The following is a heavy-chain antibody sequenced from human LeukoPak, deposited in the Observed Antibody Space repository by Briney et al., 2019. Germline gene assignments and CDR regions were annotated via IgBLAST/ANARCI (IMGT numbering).Heavy chain of an antibody. CDR1: GYTFTSYA. Sequence: GASVKVSCKASGYTFTSYAMHWVSQAPGQRLEWMGWINAGNGNTKYSQKFQGRVTITRDTSASTAYMELSSLRSEDTAVYYCARGPPPIEQWLVGRRGNWFDPWGQGTLVTVSS. V-gene: IGHV1-3*01. D-gene: IGHD6-19*01. CDR3: ARGPPPIEQWLVGRRGNWFDP. J-gene: IGHJ5*02. CDR2: INAGNGNT.